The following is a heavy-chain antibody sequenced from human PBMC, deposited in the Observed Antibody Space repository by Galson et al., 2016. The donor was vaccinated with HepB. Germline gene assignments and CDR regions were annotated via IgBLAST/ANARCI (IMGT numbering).Heavy chain of an antibody. J-gene: IGHJ4*02. D-gene: IGHD3-10*01. CDR1: GFSLSTSGVA. CDR2: ISGDAES. Sequence: PAQVQPTQTLTLTCTLSGFSLSTSGVAVGWIRQPPGQGLEWLGIISGDAESRHSSSLKSRLNITKDTSKNQVVLTMTNVGPVDTATYYCAHSRYYVSGSLDYWGQGTLVTVSS. CDR3: AHSRYYVSGSLDY. V-gene: IGHV2-5*02.